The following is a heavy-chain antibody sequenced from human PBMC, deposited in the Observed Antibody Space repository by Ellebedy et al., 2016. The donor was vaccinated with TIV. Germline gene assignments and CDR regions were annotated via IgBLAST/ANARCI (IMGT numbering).Heavy chain of an antibody. CDR2: ISSNGGST. CDR1: GFTFSSYA. V-gene: IGHV3-64D*06. Sequence: GESLKISXSASGFTFSSYAMHWVRQAPGKGLEYVSAISSNGGSTYYADSVKGRFTISSDNSKNTLYLQMSSLRAEDTAVYYCVKDRGSVPPSHGMDVWGQGTTVTVSS. D-gene: IGHD5-12*01. CDR3: VKDRGSVPPSHGMDV. J-gene: IGHJ6*02.